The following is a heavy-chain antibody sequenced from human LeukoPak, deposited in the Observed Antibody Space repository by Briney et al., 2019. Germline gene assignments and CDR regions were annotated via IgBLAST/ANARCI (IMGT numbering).Heavy chain of an antibody. V-gene: IGHV5-51*01. CDR1: GYSFTSYW. J-gene: IGHJ4*02. CDR2: IHPGDSNT. D-gene: IGHD6-19*01. CDR3: ARRRGGTVAGPDY. Sequence: GKSLKISCQGSGYSFTSYWIVWVRQMPGQGLEYMGIIHPGDSNTKYSPSFEGQVIISVDKSISTAYLQWSSLKASDSAMYYCARRRGGTVAGPDYWGQGTLVTVSS.